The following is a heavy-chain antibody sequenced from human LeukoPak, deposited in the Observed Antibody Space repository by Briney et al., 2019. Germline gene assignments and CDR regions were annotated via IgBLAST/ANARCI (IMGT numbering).Heavy chain of an antibody. D-gene: IGHD4-23*01. J-gene: IGHJ3*02. Sequence: PSETLSLTCTVSGGSISSSSYYWGWIRQPPGKGREWIGSIYYSGSTYYNPSLKSRVTISVDTSKNQFSLKLSPVTAADTAVYYCARSMTTVVTSAAFDIWGQGTMVTVSS. CDR1: GGSISSSSYY. CDR3: ARSMTTVVTSAAFDI. V-gene: IGHV4-39*07. CDR2: IYYSGST.